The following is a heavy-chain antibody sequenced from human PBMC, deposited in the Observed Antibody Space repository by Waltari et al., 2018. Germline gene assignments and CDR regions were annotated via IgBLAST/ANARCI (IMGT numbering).Heavy chain of an antibody. V-gene: IGHV5-51*01. CDR1: GYTFTNYW. CDR2: SDPGDSNT. CDR3: VRQVGTNWFDP. J-gene: IGHJ5*02. D-gene: IGHD5-12*01. Sequence: EVQLVQSGAEVKKPGESLKISCQGSGYTFTNYWIGWVRQMPGKGLEWMGSSDPGDSNTTCSPSFEGQVTISADKSISIAYLQWSSLKASDTAMYYCVRQVGTNWFDPWGQGTLVTVSS.